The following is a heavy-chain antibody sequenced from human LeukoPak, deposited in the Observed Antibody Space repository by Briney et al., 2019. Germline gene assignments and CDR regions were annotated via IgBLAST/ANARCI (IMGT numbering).Heavy chain of an antibody. Sequence: GGSLRLSCAASGFTFSDVWMSWVRQAPGKGLEWVGRIRSRTDGGATDYAAPVRGRFTISRDGSKNTLYLQMNSLKTEDTAFYYCTTDGYDYYFDYWGQGTLVTVSS. CDR3: TTDGYDYYFDY. CDR2: IRSRTDGGAT. J-gene: IGHJ4*02. CDR1: GFTFSDVW. D-gene: IGHD5-12*01. V-gene: IGHV3-15*01.